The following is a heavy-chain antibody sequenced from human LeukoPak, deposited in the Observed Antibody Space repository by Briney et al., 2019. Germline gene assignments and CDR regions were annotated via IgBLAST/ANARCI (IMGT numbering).Heavy chain of an antibody. CDR1: GFTFSNYG. J-gene: IGHJ4*02. Sequence: GRSLRFSCAASGFTFSNYGMHWVRQAPGKGLEWVASISYDRSDEYNADSVKGRFTIPRDNSKNTVYLQMNSLRAEDTAVYYCAKGRVASGSYFDYWGQGTLVTVSS. V-gene: IGHV3-30*18. CDR3: AKGRVASGSYFDY. D-gene: IGHD1-26*01. CDR2: ISYDRSDE.